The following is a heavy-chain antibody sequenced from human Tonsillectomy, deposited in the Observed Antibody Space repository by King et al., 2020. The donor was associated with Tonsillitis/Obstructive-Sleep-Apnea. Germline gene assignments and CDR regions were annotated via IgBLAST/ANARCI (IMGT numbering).Heavy chain of an antibody. CDR2: IWYDGSNK. J-gene: IGHJ4*02. V-gene: IGHV3-33*06. CDR1: GFTFSSYG. D-gene: IGHD3-10*01. Sequence: QLVESGGGVVQPGRSLRLSCAASGFTFSSYGMHWVRQAPGKGLEWVAVIWYDGSNKYYADSVKGRFTISRDNSKNTLYLQMNSLRAEDTAVYYCAKEYGSALYYFEYCGQGAPVTVSS. CDR3: AKEYGSALYYFEY.